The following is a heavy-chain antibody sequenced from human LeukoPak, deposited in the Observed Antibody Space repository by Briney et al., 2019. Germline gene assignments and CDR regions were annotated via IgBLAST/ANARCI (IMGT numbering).Heavy chain of an antibody. D-gene: IGHD2-15*01. Sequence: SVTLSLTCAVYGGSFSGYYWGWIRQAPGKGLEWIGEINHRGSTNYNPSLKSRVTISVDTSKNQFSLKLSSVTAADTAVYYCARGDCRGGSCYSRSRTYGMDVWGKGTTVTVSS. V-gene: IGHV4-34*01. J-gene: IGHJ6*04. CDR3: ARGDCRGGSCYSRSRTYGMDV. CDR2: INHRGST. CDR1: GGSFSGYY.